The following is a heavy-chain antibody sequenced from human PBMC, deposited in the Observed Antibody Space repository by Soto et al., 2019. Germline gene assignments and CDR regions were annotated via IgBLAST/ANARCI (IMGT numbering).Heavy chain of an antibody. CDR1: GDTSRYY. CDR2: INPSGGST. J-gene: IGHJ4*02. CDR3: AGGLIYCSSTSCMGF. D-gene: IGHD2-2*01. Sequence: ASVKVSCKAFGDTSRYYVHWVRQAPGQGLEWMGIINPSGGSTYHAQKFQGRITMTRGTSTSTVYMDLSSLRSEDTAVYYCAGGLIYCSSTSCMGFWGQGTLVTVSS. V-gene: IGHV1-46*03.